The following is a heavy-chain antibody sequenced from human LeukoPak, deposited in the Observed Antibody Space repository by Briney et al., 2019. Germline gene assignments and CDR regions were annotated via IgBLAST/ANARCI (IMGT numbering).Heavy chain of an antibody. D-gene: IGHD4-17*01. V-gene: IGHV4-30-4*07. Sequence: SQTLSLTCAVSGGSLSRGGYSWRWLRQPPGRGGEGVGYIYYSGRTYYNPSLKRRVTISVRTSKKQFSLKRSAVTAAGRAVDLCARVRANYGHYFDAFDIWGQATIVTVSS. CDR3: ARVRANYGHYFDAFDI. CDR1: GGSLSRGGYS. J-gene: IGHJ3*02. CDR2: IYYSGRT.